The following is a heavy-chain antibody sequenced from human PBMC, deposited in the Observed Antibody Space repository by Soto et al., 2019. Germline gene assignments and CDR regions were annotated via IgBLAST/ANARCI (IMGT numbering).Heavy chain of an antibody. Sequence: GGSLRLSCAASGFTFSSYSMNWVRQAPGKGLEWVSYISSSSSTIYYADSVKGRFTISRDNAKNSLYLQMNSLRAEDTAVYYCARDLVPAATESWGQGTLVTVSS. V-gene: IGHV3-48*01. J-gene: IGHJ4*02. CDR3: ARDLVPAATES. CDR2: ISSSSSTI. D-gene: IGHD2-2*01. CDR1: GFTFSSYS.